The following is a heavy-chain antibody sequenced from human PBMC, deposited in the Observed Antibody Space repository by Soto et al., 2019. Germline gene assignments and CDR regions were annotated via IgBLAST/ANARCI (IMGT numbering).Heavy chain of an antibody. CDR3: AKDSGYSNGNVDY. D-gene: IGHD5-18*01. CDR2: ISWNSGSL. V-gene: IGHV3-9*01. CDR1: GFTFDDDA. Sequence: EVQLVESGGGLVQPGRSLRLSCAASGFTFDDDAMHWVRQAPGKGLEWVSGISWNSGSLGYAESVKGRFTISRDNAKNSLYLQMNRLRAKDTALYYCAKDSGYSNGNVDYWGQRTLVTVS. J-gene: IGHJ4*02.